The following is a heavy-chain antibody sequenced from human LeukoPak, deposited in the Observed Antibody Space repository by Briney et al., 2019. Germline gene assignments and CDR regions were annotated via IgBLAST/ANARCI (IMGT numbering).Heavy chain of an antibody. CDR3: ARGRAKRGIAVAGTTDYYMDV. CDR2: MNPNSGNT. CDR1: GGTFSSYA. Sequence: ASVKVSCKASGGTFSSYAINWVRQATGQGLEWMGWMNPNSGNTGYAQKFQGRVTMTRNTSISTAYMELSSLRSEDTAVYYCARGRAKRGIAVAGTTDYYMDVWGKGTTVTISS. D-gene: IGHD6-19*01. V-gene: IGHV1-8*02. J-gene: IGHJ6*03.